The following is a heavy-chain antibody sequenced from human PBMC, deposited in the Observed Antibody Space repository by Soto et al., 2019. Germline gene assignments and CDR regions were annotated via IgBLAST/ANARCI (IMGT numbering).Heavy chain of an antibody. Sequence: GGSLRLSCAASGFTFSNAWMSWVRQAPGKGLEWVGRIKSKTDGGTTDYAAPVKGRFTISRDDSKNTLYMQMNSLKTEDTAVYYCTTPRGSYGGNPYYYYGMDVWGQGTTVTVSS. D-gene: IGHD1-26*01. CDR1: GFTFSNAW. J-gene: IGHJ6*02. V-gene: IGHV3-15*01. CDR3: TTPRGSYGGNPYYYYGMDV. CDR2: IKSKTDGGTT.